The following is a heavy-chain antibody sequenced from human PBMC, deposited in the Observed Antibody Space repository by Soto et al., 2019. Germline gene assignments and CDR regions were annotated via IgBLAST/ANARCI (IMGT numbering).Heavy chain of an antibody. CDR1: SFTLNSYG. CDR3: ARLVAVALVNYFDF. Sequence: QLVQSGAEVKKPGASVKVSCKVSSFTLNSYGISWVRQAPGQGLEWMGWISAYNGNTNYAQKFQGRDTMTTDTSTSTAYMELRSLRSDDTAVYYCARLVAVALVNYFDFWGQGTLVTVTS. CDR2: ISAYNGNT. J-gene: IGHJ4*02. V-gene: IGHV1-18*01. D-gene: IGHD6-19*01.